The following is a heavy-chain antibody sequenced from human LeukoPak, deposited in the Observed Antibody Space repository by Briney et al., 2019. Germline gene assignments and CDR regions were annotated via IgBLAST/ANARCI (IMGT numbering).Heavy chain of an antibody. CDR2: ISGTGVST. V-gene: IGHV3-23*01. D-gene: IGHD6-19*01. CDR3: AKGGPGVAGAYYYYYMDV. Sequence: PGGSLRLSCAASGFTFSSYAMSWVRQAPGKGLEWVSAISGTGVSTYYADSVKGRFSISRDNSKNTLYVQMNSLRAEDTAVYYCAKGGPGVAGAYYYYYMDVWGKGTTVTVSS. J-gene: IGHJ6*03. CDR1: GFTFSSYA.